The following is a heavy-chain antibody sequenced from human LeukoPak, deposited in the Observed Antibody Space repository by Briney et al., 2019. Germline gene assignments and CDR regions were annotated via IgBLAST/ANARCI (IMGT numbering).Heavy chain of an antibody. CDR3: ARGPYYDFWSGYYTDYYYYYMDV. V-gene: IGHV3-9*01. CDR2: ISWNSGSI. J-gene: IGHJ6*03. Sequence: PGRSLRLSCAASGFTFDDYAMHWVRQAPGKGLEWVSGISWNSGSIGYADSVKGRFTISRDNAKNSLYLQMNSLRAEDTALYYCARGPYYDFWSGYYTDYYYYYMDVWGKGTTVTVSS. CDR1: GFTFDDYA. D-gene: IGHD3-3*01.